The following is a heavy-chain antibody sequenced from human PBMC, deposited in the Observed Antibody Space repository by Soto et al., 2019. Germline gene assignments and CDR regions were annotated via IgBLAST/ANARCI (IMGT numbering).Heavy chain of an antibody. V-gene: IGHV3-30*18. J-gene: IGHJ6*02. CDR2: ISYDGSNK. CDR1: GFTFSSYG. D-gene: IGHD6-13*01. CDR3: AKDRGIAEHYYYGMDV. Sequence: QVRLVESGGGVVQPGRSLRLSCAASGFTFSSYGMHWVRQAPGKGLEWVAVISYDGSNKYYADSVKGRFTISRDNSKNTLYLQMNSLRAEDTAVYYCAKDRGIAEHYYYGMDVWGQGTTVTVSS.